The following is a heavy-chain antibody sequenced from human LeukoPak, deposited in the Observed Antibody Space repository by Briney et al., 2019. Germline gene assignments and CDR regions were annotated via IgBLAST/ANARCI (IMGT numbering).Heavy chain of an antibody. CDR1: GYIFTDYY. CDR2: INPDSGGT. V-gene: IGHV1-2*02. Sequence: GASVKVSCMASGYIFTDYYIHWVRQARGQGLEWMGWINPDSGGTNYAQKFQDRVTMTRDTSISTAYMELSRLRSDDTAVYYCARAIAGAGSKGYFDYWGQGTLVTVSS. J-gene: IGHJ4*02. D-gene: IGHD6-13*01. CDR3: ARAIAGAGSKGYFDY.